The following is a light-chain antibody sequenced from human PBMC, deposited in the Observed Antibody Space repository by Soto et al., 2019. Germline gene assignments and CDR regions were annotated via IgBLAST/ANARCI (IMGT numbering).Light chain of an antibody. J-gene: IGLJ1*01. V-gene: IGLV2-23*02. Sequence: QAALTHQASVAGSTGQSITISYTGTNSDLGTYNLVSWYQQHPGKAPKTIIYEVTKRPSGVSKRFSGSKSGNTASLTISGLQAEDEADYYCCSYVGSNIFYVFGTGTKVTVL. CDR1: NSDLGTYNL. CDR3: CSYVGSNIFYV. CDR2: EVT.